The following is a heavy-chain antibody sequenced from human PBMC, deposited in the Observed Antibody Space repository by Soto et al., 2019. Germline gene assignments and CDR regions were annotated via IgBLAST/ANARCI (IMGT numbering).Heavy chain of an antibody. Sequence: EVQVVESGGGLVQPGGSLRLSCAASGFTLSTYWMTWVRQAPGKGLEWVANIKQDGSEKYYVDSGKGRFTVSRDNAKNSLDLQMNSLRTEDTAVYYCGTADRGTAAGGTVQWGEGTLVTVSS. CDR2: IKQDGSEK. V-gene: IGHV3-7*01. J-gene: IGHJ4*02. CDR3: GTADRGTAAGGTVQ. CDR1: GFTLSTYW. D-gene: IGHD6-13*01.